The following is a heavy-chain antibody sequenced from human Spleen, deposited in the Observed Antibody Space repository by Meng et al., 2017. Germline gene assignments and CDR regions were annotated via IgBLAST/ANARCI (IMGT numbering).Heavy chain of an antibody. CDR1: GYTFTSYG. Sequence: ASVKVSCKASGYTFTSYGISWVRQAPGQGLDWMGWISAYNGNTNYAQKLQGRVTMTTDTSTSTAYMELRSLRSDDTAVYYCARDRRGTNLYYDVWSGYYTYYYYGMDVWGQGTTVTVSS. J-gene: IGHJ6*02. V-gene: IGHV1-18*01. CDR2: ISAYNGNT. CDR3: ARDRRGTNLYYDVWSGYYTYYYYGMDV. D-gene: IGHD3-3*01.